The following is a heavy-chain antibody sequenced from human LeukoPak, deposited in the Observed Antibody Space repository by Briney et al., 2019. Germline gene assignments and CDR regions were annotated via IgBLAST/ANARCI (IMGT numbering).Heavy chain of an antibody. D-gene: IGHD1-26*01. CDR2: ISGSGGST. V-gene: IGHV3-23*01. Sequence: GGSLRLSCAASGFTFSSYAMSWVRQAPGKGLEWVSAISGSGGSTYYADSVKGRFTISRDNSKNTLYLQMNSLRAEDTAVYYCANDYGVGYYYYGMDVWGQGTTVTVSS. CDR3: ANDYGVGYYYYGMDV. J-gene: IGHJ6*02. CDR1: GFTFSSYA.